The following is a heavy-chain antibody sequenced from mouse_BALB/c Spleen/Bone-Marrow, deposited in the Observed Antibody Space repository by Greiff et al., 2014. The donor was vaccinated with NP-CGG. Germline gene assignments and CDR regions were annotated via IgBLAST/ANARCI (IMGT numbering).Heavy chain of an antibody. D-gene: IGHD1-1*01. CDR2: IRNKANGYTT. J-gene: IGHJ1*01. Sequence: EVKLVESGGGLVQPGGSLRLSCATSGFTFTDYYMSWVRQPPGKALEWLAFIRNKANGYTTEYSASVKGRFTISRDNSQSILYLQMNTLRAEDSATYYCARDGSSLYWYFDVWGAGTTVTVSS. CDR1: GFTFTDYY. CDR3: ARDGSSLYWYFDV. V-gene: IGHV7-3*02.